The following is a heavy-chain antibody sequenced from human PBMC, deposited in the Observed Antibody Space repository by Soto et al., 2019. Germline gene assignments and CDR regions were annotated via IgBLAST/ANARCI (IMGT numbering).Heavy chain of an antibody. CDR1: GVTFSSYA. Sequence: SVKVSCKASGVTFSSYAISWVRQAPGQGLEWMGGIIPIFGTANYAQKFQGRVTITADESTSTAYMELSSLRSEDTAVYYCARVSRSSSWYNYYYYGMDVWGQGTTVTVSS. D-gene: IGHD6-13*01. CDR2: IIPIFGTA. CDR3: ARVSRSSSWYNYYYYGMDV. J-gene: IGHJ6*02. V-gene: IGHV1-69*13.